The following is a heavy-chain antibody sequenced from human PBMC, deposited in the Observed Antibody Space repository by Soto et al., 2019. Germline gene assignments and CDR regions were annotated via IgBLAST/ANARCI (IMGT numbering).Heavy chain of an antibody. V-gene: IGHV2-5*02. CDR1: GFSLTTSGVG. Sequence: QITLNESGPTVVKPTETLTLTCTFSGFSLTTSGVGVGWVRQSPGKAPEWLAFIYWDDDKRYSTSLKSRLTITNDPSKNQVVLTMANVDPSDTATYYCAHRVLRAVFGLVTTTAIYFDFWGQGTPVVVSS. J-gene: IGHJ4*02. CDR2: IYWDDDK. CDR3: AHRVLRAVFGLVTTTAIYFDF. D-gene: IGHD3-3*01.